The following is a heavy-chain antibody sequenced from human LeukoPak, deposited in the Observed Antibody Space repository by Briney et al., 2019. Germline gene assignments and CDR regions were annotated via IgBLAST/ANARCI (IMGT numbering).Heavy chain of an antibody. D-gene: IGHD1-26*01. J-gene: IGHJ5*02. Sequence: ASVKVSCKASGYTFTSYYMHWVRQAPGQGLEWMGIINPSGGSTSYAQKFQGRVTMTRDMSTSTVYMELSSLRSEDTAVYYCARETRELLFDPWGQGTLVTVSS. V-gene: IGHV1-46*01. CDR1: GYTFTSYY. CDR3: ARETRELLFDP. CDR2: INPSGGST.